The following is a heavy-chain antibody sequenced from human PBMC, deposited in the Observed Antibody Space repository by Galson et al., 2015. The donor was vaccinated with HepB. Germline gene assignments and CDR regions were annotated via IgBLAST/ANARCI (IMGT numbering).Heavy chain of an antibody. D-gene: IGHD6-19*01. CDR2: ISAYSGDT. Sequence: SVKVSCKASGYIFVSYGISWVRQAPGQGLEWMGWISAYSGDTKFAQKLQGRVTMTTDTSTSTVYMELRSLRSGDTAVYYCARDRSSDYFYYYGMDVWGQGPRSPSP. V-gene: IGHV1-18*04. J-gene: IGHJ6*02. CDR1: GYIFVSYG. CDR3: ARDRSSDYFYYYGMDV.